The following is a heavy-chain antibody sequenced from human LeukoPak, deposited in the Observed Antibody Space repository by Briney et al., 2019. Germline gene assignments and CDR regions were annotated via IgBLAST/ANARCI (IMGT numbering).Heavy chain of an antibody. CDR1: GYTFTSYG. CDR2: INPNSGGT. D-gene: IGHD3-22*01. J-gene: IGHJ4*02. CDR3: ASLSYYDLSGYFY. Sequence: ASVKVSCKASGYTFTSYGISWVRQAPGQGLEWMGWINPNSGGTQYSQKFQGRVTLTRDTSITTGYMELSGLTSDDTAVYYCASLSYYDLSGYFYWGQGTLVTVSS. V-gene: IGHV1-2*02.